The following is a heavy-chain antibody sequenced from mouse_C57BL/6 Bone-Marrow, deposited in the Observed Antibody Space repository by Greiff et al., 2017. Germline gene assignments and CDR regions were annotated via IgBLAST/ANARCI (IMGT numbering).Heavy chain of an antibody. CDR3: ARSSYGDYYGCSWVDY. CDR1: GYTFTSYW. CDR2: IDPSDSYT. D-gene: IGHD1-1*01. J-gene: IGHJ2*01. V-gene: IGHV1-59*01. Sequence: QVQLQQPGAELVRPGTSVKLSCKASGYTFTSYWMHWVKQRPGQGLEWIGVIDPSDSYTNYNQKFKGKATLTVDTSSSTAYMQLSSLTSEDSAVYYCARSSYGDYYGCSWVDYWGQGTTLTVSS.